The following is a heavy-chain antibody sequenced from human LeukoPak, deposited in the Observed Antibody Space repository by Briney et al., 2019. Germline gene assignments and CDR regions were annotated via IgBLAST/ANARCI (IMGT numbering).Heavy chain of an antibody. V-gene: IGHV1-46*01. CDR3: ARAMVRGVTPPNNYYYYYMDV. Sequence: ASVKVSCKASGYTFTSYYMHWVRQAPGQGLEWMGIINPSGGSTSYAQKFQGRVTMTRDTSTSTVYMELSSLRSEDRAVYYCARAMVRGVTPPNNYYYYYMDVWGKGTTVTISS. J-gene: IGHJ6*03. CDR2: INPSGGST. D-gene: IGHD3-10*01. CDR1: GYTFTSYY.